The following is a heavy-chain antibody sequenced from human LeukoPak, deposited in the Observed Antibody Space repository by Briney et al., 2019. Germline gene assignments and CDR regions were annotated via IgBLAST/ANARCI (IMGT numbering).Heavy chain of an antibody. CDR2: IYTSGST. D-gene: IGHD6-19*01. CDR1: GGSISSGSYY. Sequence: PSETLSLTCTVSGGSISSGSYYWSWIRQPAGKGLEWIGRIYTSGSTNYNPSLKSRVTISVDTSKNQFSLKLSSVTAADTAVYYCARPLRAVAGILSYWGQGTLVTVSS. V-gene: IGHV4-61*02. CDR3: ARPLRAVAGILSY. J-gene: IGHJ4*02.